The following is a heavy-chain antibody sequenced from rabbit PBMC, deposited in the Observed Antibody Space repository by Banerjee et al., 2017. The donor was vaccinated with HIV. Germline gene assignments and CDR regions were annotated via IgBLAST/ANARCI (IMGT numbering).Heavy chain of an antibody. D-gene: IGHD4-1*01. CDR3: ARGYYTFESANYVVATRRLDL. Sequence: QSLEESGGDLVKPGASLTLTCTASGFSFSSSYWICWVRQAPGKGLEWIACIYTGSSGSTYYASWAKGRFTISKTSSTTVTLQMTSLTAADTATYFCARGYYTFESANYVVATRRLDLWGPGTLVTVS. CDR1: GFSFSSSYW. V-gene: IGHV1S40*01. CDR2: IYTGSSGST. J-gene: IGHJ3*01.